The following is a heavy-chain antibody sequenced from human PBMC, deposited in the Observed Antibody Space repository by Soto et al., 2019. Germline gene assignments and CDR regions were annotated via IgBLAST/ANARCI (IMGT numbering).Heavy chain of an antibody. D-gene: IGHD1-26*01. J-gene: IGHJ4*02. CDR3: AKGGGSARDFDY. CDR2: TSYDGNNK. CDR1: GFTFCNYG. V-gene: IGHV3-30*18. Sequence: GGSLRLSCTGSGFTFCNYGMHWVRQAPGKGLEWVASTSYDGNNKYYADSLKGRFTISRDNSKKMVYLQMTSLGPEDTAVYYCAKGGGSARDFDYWGQGALVTVSS.